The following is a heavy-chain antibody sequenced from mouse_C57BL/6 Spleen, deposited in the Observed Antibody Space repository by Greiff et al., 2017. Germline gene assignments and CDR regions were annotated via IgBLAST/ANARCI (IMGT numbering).Heavy chain of an antibody. CDR3: ASGGCSRWFDY. Sequence: VQLQQSGAELVTPGASVKLSCTASGYNFKDYCMHWVKQRPDQGLEWIGRIDPADGDTNYAPKFQGKATLTVDTSSSTAYMQLSSLTSEDTAVYYCASGGCSRWFDYWGQGTLLTVSS. D-gene: IGHD1-1*02. J-gene: IGHJ2*01. V-gene: IGHV14-1*01. CDR2: IDPADGDT. CDR1: GYNFKDYC.